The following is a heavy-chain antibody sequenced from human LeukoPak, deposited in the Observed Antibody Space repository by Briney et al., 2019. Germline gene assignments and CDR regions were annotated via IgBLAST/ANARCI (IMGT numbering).Heavy chain of an antibody. V-gene: IGHV1-2*02. D-gene: IGHD3-9*01. J-gene: IGHJ4*02. CDR1: GYTFSGYY. CDR2: INPKSGGT. CDR3: ARAGDYFDWLFPLY. Sequence: ASVKVSCKASGYTFSGYYVNWVRQAPGQGLGWMGWINPKSGGTKYAQKFQGRVTMTRDTSISTAYMELSSLRSDDTAVYYCARAGDYFDWLFPLYWGQGTLVTVSS.